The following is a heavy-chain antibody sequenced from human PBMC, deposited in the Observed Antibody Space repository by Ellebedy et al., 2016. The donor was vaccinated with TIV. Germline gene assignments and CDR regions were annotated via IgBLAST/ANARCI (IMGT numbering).Heavy chain of an antibody. J-gene: IGHJ4*02. CDR3: VKAPTYYYASGSYSERYFDY. CDR1: GGSISSYY. D-gene: IGHD3-10*01. V-gene: IGHV4-59*01. Sequence: SETLSLTCTVSGGSISSYYWSRIRQTPGKGLEWIGYIYYTWSTNYNPTLESRVTISVDTPKNQFSLKLRSVTAADTAVYYCVKAPTYYYASGSYSERYFDYWGQGILVTVSS. CDR2: IYYTWST.